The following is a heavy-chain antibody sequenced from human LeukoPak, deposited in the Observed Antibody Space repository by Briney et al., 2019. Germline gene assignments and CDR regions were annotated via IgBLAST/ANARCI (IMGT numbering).Heavy chain of an antibody. CDR2: INSDGSST. CDR1: GFTFSSYW. J-gene: IGHJ3*02. Sequence: PGGSLRLSCAASGFTFSSYWMHWVRQAPGKGLVWVSRINSDGSSTSYADSVKGRFTISRDNAKNTLYLQMNSLRAEDTAVYYCARPYYYDSSPNAFDIWGQGTMVTVSS. V-gene: IGHV3-74*01. CDR3: ARPYYYDSSPNAFDI. D-gene: IGHD3-22*01.